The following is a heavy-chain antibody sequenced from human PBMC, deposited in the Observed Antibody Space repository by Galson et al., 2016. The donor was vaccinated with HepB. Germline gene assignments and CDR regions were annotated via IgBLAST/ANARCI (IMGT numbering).Heavy chain of an antibody. CDR2: INSDGTIS. V-gene: IGHV3-74*01. Sequence: SLRLSCAASGFAFSSHWMHWVRQDLGKGLVWVSRINSDGTISNYADSLKGRFTIPRDNAKNTLYLQMNSLRAEDTAVYFCVRDHSVVPTTAYNWFDPWGRGTLVTVSS. CDR1: GFAFSSHW. D-gene: IGHD4-23*01. J-gene: IGHJ5*02. CDR3: VRDHSVVPTTAYNWFDP.